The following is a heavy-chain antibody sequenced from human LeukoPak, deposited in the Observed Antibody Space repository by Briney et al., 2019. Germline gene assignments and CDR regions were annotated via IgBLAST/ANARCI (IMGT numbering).Heavy chain of an antibody. J-gene: IGHJ4*02. CDR2: IRNKANRYTT. Sequence: GGSLRLSCAASGFTFSDHHIDWVRQAPGEGLEWVARIRNKANRYTTEYAASVKGRFTISRDDSENSLYLQMDSLKTEDTAVYYCARRPLGIAPFDYWGQGTLVTVSS. CDR1: GFTFSDHH. CDR3: ARRPLGIAPFDY. V-gene: IGHV3-72*01. D-gene: IGHD7-27*01.